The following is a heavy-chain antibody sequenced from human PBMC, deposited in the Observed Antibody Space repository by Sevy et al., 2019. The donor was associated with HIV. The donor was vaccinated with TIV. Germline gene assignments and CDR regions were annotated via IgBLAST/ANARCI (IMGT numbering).Heavy chain of an antibody. CDR3: VRGPGRDYGSGSPFDY. CDR2: INHSGST. CDR1: GGSFSGYY. J-gene: IGHJ4*02. V-gene: IGHV4-34*01. D-gene: IGHD3-10*01. Sequence: SETLSLTCAVYGGSFSGYYWSWIRQPPGKGLEWIGEINHSGSTNYNPSLKSRVTISVDTSKNQFSLKLSSVTAADTAVYYCVRGPGRDYGSGSPFDYWGQGTLVTVSS.